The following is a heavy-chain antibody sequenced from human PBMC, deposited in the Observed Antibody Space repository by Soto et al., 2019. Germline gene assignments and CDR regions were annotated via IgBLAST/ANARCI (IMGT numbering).Heavy chain of an antibody. CDR1: GYSFTSYW. V-gene: IGHV5-10-1*01. CDR3: ARHLPHPGWFDP. CDR2: IDPSYSYT. Sequence: GESLKISCKGCGYSFTSYWIRWGRQMPGKGLEWMGSIDPSYSYTNYSPSFQGQVTTSADKSISTAYQQCSSLKASETAMYYCARHLPHPGWFDPWGQGTLVTVSS. J-gene: IGHJ5*02.